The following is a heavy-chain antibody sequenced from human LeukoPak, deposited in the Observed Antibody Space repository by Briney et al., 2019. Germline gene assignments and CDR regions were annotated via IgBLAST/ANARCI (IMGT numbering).Heavy chain of an antibody. CDR3: SRDHPAPGINWYFDL. Sequence: GGSLRLSCAASGFTFSSYWMSWVRQAPGKGLEWVSYISHDGTTIYYADSVKGRFTISRDNAKNSLYLQMNGLRAEDAAIYYCSRDHPAPGINWYFDLWGRGTLVTVSS. V-gene: IGHV3-48*04. J-gene: IGHJ2*01. D-gene: IGHD1-26*01. CDR2: ISHDGTTI. CDR1: GFTFSSYW.